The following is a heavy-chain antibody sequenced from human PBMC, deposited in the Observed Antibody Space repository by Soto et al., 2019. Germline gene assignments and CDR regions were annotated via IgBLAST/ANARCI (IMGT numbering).Heavy chain of an antibody. CDR2: IWYDGSNK. J-gene: IGHJ4*02. V-gene: IGHV3-33*01. D-gene: IGHD5-12*01. CDR1: GFDLLTSG. CDR3: ARGYSGSPPED. Sequence: QVQLEESGGAVVQPGRSLRLYCATSGFDLLTSGIHWVRQSPGKGLEWVAGIWYDGSNKSFADFVKGRCTISRDLSKNQVFLEMNSLRTGDTAVYYCARGYSGSPPEDWGQGTLVTVSS.